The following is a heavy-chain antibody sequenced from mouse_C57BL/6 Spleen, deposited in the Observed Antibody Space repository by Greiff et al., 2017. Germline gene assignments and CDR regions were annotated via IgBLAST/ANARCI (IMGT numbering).Heavy chain of an antibody. D-gene: IGHD1-1*01. Sequence: QVQLQQSGAELAKPGASVKLSCKASGYTFTSSWMHWVKQRPGQGLEWIGYINPSSGYTKYNQKFKDKATLTADKSSSTAYMQLSSLTYEDSAVYNCASLTLVAHSRSWGHSATLSNSS. J-gene: IGHJ2*01. CDR1: GYTFTSSW. CDR3: ASLTLVAHSRS. V-gene: IGHV1-7*01. CDR2: INPSSGYT.